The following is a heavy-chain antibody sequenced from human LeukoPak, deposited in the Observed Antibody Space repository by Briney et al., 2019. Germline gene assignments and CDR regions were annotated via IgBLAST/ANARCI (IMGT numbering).Heavy chain of an antibody. D-gene: IGHD5-18*01. Sequence: PSETLSLTCAVYGGSFSGYYWSWIRQPPGKGLEWVGRIRSKSNGGTTDYAAPVKGRFTISRDDSKDTLYLQMDSLTTEDTAVYFCAHRDTTMVRVDYWGQGTLVTVSS. V-gene: IGHV3-15*01. J-gene: IGHJ4*02. CDR1: GGSFSGYY. CDR3: AHRDTTMVRVDY. CDR2: IRSKSNGGTT.